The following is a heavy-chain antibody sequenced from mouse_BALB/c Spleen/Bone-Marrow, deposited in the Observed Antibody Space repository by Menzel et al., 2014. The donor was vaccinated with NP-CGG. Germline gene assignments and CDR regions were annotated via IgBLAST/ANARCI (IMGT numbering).Heavy chain of an antibody. Sequence: QVQLQQSGAELVKPGASVKLSCKASGYTFTRYWMEWVKQRPGQGLEWIGEINPSNGRTNYNEKLKSKATLTVDKSSSTAYMQLSSLTSEDSAVYYCAREAYYGPDYWGQGTTLTVSS. CDR1: GYTFTRYW. CDR3: AREAYYGPDY. CDR2: INPSNGRT. J-gene: IGHJ2*01. D-gene: IGHD1-2*01. V-gene: IGHV1S81*02.